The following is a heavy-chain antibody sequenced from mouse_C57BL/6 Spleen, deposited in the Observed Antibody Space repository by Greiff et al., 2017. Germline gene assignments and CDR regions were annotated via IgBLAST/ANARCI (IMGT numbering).Heavy chain of an antibody. CDR2: INPGSGGT. D-gene: IGHD1-1*01. V-gene: IGHV1-54*01. Sequence: QVQLQQSGAELVRPGTSVKVSCKASGYAFTNYLIEWVKQRPGQGLEWIGVINPGSGGTNYNEKFKGKATLTADTSSSTAYMQLSSLASEDSAVYFCARGGMTTWYFDYWGQGTTLTVSS. CDR3: ARGGMTTWYFDY. J-gene: IGHJ2*01. CDR1: GYAFTNYL.